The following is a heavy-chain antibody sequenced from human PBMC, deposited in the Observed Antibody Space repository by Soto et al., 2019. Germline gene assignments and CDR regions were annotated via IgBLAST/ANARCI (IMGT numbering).Heavy chain of an antibody. D-gene: IGHD4-17*01. V-gene: IGHV4-30-2*01. J-gene: IGHJ4*02. CDR2: IYHSGST. CDR3: ARGMTTVTTFDY. CDR1: GGSISSGGYS. Sequence: QLQLQESGSGLVKPSQTLSLTCAVSGGSISSGGYSCNWIRQPPGKGLEWIGYIYHSGSTYYNPSRQSRVTISVDRSKNQFSLKLSSVTAADTAVYYCARGMTTVTTFDYWGQGTLVTVSS.